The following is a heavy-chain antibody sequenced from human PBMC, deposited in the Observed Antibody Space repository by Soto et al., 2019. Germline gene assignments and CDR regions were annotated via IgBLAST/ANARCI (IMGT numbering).Heavy chain of an antibody. J-gene: IGHJ6*02. CDR1: GFTFSSYA. V-gene: IGHV3-30-3*01. D-gene: IGHD5-18*01. CDR2: ISYDGSNK. CDR3: ARERLQLWPNHYYYYGMDV. Sequence: GESLKISCAASGFTFSSYAMHWVRQAPGKGLEWVAVISYDGSNKYYADSVKGRFTISRDNSKNTLYLQMNSLRAEDTAVYYCARERLQLWPNHYYYYGMDVWGQGTTVTVSS.